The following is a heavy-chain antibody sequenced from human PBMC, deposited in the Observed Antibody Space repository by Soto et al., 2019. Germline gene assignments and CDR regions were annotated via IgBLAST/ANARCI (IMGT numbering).Heavy chain of an antibody. Sequence: QVQLVQSGAEVKKPGASVKVSCKASGYTFSTYGISWVRKAPGQGLERMGWISGYNGNTNDAQKAQGRVTMTTDTSTSTAYMELRRLRADDTAGYYCARGDREVIPSCGMDVWGQGTTVTVSS. J-gene: IGHJ6*02. D-gene: IGHD2-2*01. CDR2: ISGYNGNT. V-gene: IGHV1-18*01. CDR1: GYTFSTYG. CDR3: ARGDREVIPSCGMDV.